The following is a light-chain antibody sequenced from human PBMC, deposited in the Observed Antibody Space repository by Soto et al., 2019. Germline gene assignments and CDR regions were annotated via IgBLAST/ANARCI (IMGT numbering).Light chain of an antibody. V-gene: IGLV1-44*01. J-gene: IGLJ2*01. Sequence: QSVLTQPPSASGTPGQRVTISCSGSSSNIGSNTVNWYQQLPGTAPKLLIYSYNQRPSGVPDRFSGSKSGTSAFLAISGLQSEDEADYYCAAWDGSLNGVVFGGGTKLTVL. CDR2: SYN. CDR1: SSNIGSNT. CDR3: AAWDGSLNGVV.